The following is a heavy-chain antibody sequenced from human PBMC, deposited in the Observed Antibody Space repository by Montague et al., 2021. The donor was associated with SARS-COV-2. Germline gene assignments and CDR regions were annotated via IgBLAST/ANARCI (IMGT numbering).Heavy chain of an antibody. D-gene: IGHD6-13*01. CDR3: AAGQSSSWL. CDR2: IKQDGSEK. V-gene: IGHV3-7*01. CDR1: GSTFSSYW. Sequence: SLRLSCAASGSTFSSYWMSWVRQAPGKGLEWVANIKQDGSEKYYVDSVKGRFTISRDNAQTSLYLQMNSLRVEDTAVYYCAAGQSSSWLWGQGTLVTVSS. J-gene: IGHJ4*02.